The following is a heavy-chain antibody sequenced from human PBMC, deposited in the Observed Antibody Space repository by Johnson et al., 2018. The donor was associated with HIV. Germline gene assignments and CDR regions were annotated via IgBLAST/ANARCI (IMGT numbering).Heavy chain of an antibody. J-gene: IGHJ3*02. CDR2: IYSGGST. Sequence: VQLVESGGGLVQPGGSLRLSCAASGFTFSDYYMSWIRQTPGKGLEWVSVIYSGGSTYYADSVQGRFTISRDNSKNTLYLQMNSLRAEDTALYYCANGGIAARPGAFDIWGQGTMVTVSS. V-gene: IGHV3-66*02. D-gene: IGHD6-6*01. CDR1: GFTFSDYY. CDR3: ANGGIAARPGAFDI.